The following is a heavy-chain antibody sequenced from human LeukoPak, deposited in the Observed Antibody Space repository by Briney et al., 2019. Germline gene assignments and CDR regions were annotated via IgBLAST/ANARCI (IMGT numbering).Heavy chain of an antibody. D-gene: IGHD3-16*01. CDR2: IYYSGST. CDR1: GGSISSYY. J-gene: IGHJ4*02. V-gene: IGHV4-59*01. Sequence: SETLSLTCTVSGGSISSYYWSWIRQPPGKGLEWIGYIYYSGSTNYSPSLKSRVTISVDTSKNQFSLKLSSVTAADTAVYYCARKGGGGRFFDYWGQGTLVTVSS. CDR3: ARKGGGGRFFDY.